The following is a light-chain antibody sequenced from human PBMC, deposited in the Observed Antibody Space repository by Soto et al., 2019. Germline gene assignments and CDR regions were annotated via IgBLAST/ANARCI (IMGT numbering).Light chain of an antibody. CDR3: QQYNTYQGT. CDR1: QNIDKW. J-gene: IGKJ1*01. CDR2: DAS. Sequence: DIQMTQSPSTLSASVGDRVSITCRASQNIDKWLAWYQQRPKKAPKLLIFDASTLESGVPSRFSGSGSGTEFTLTISSRQPDDFATYYCQQYNTYQGTFGPGTKVDIK. V-gene: IGKV1-5*01.